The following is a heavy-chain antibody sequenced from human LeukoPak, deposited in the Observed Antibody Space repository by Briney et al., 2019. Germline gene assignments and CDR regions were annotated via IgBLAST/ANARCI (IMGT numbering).Heavy chain of an antibody. CDR3: ARAYWDP. CDR1: GFTFSSYA. Sequence: GRSLRLSCAASGFTFSSYAMHWVRQAPGKGLEWVAVISYDGSNKYYADSVKGPFTISRDNSKNTLYLQMNSLRAEDTAVYYCARAYWDPWGQGTLVTVSS. CDR2: ISYDGSNK. D-gene: IGHD1-26*01. V-gene: IGHV3-30-3*01. J-gene: IGHJ4*02.